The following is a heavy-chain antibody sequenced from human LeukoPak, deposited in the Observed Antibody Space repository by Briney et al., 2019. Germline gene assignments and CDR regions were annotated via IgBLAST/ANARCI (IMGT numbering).Heavy chain of an antibody. CDR1: GFTFSRDG. D-gene: IGHD5-12*01. V-gene: IGHV3-53*01. CDR3: AREGEYSGSPTDY. CDR2: VYSDGTT. J-gene: IGHJ4*02. Sequence: PGGSLRLSCEASGFTFSRDGMNWVRQAPGKGLEWVSIVYSDGTTYYADSVKGRFTISRDDSKNTLYLRMDNLRAEDTAVYYCAREGEYSGSPTDYWGQGTLVTVSS.